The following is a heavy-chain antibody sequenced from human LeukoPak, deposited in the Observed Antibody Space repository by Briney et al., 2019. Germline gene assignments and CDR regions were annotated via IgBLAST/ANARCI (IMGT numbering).Heavy chain of an antibody. CDR2: LSNTGGST. CDR3: AKLTTNMIAPYDP. Sequence: PGGSLRLSCTASGFIFSNYAMTWVRQAPGKGLEWVSGLSNTGGSTYYADSVKGRFTISRDNSNNTLYLQMSSLRAEDTAIYYCAKLTTNMIAPYDPWGQGILVTVSS. J-gene: IGHJ5*02. CDR1: GFIFSNYA. D-gene: IGHD3-22*01. V-gene: IGHV3-23*01.